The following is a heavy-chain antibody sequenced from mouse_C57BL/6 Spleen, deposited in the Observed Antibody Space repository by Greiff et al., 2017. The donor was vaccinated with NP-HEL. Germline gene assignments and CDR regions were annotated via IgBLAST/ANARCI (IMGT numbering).Heavy chain of an antibody. J-gene: IGHJ3*01. CDR2: FYPGCGSI. Sequence: QVQLKESGAELVKPGASVKLSCKASGYTFTEYTIHWVKQRSGQGLEWFGWFYPGCGSIKYNEKFKDKATLTADKSSSTVYMELSRLTSEDSAVYFCARHEAITTVVEGTWFAYWGQGTLVTVSA. CDR1: GYTFTEYT. V-gene: IGHV1-62-2*01. D-gene: IGHD1-1*01. CDR3: ARHEAITTVVEGTWFAY.